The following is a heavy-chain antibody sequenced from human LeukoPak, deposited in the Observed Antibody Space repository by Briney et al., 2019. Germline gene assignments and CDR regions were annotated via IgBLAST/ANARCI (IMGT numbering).Heavy chain of an antibody. D-gene: IGHD3-16*01. Sequence: GGSLRLSCAASGFTFSSYWMSWVRQAPGKGLEWVANIKQDGSEKYYVDSVKGRFTISRDNAKNSLYLQMNSLRAEDTAVYYCARDDFGEFYYNYYYMDVWGKGTTVTVSS. CDR1: GFTFSSYW. CDR3: ARDDFGEFYYNYYYMDV. J-gene: IGHJ6*03. CDR2: IKQDGSEK. V-gene: IGHV3-7*01.